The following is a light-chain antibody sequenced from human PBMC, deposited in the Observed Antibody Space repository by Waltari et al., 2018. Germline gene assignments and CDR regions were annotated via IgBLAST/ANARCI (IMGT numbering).Light chain of an antibody. CDR2: DVS. V-gene: IGLV2-14*03. CDR1: RGAIHTFTS. J-gene: IGLJ2*01. CDR3: SSYTSNNNKL. Sequence: QSALTPPAYVSASPGPSINISCTQPRGAIHTFTSVSWYQQQPGTAPRFIIYDVSNRPAGVSTRFSGSKAGNTASLTISGLQPEDDADYYCSSYTSNNNKLFGGGTRLTVL.